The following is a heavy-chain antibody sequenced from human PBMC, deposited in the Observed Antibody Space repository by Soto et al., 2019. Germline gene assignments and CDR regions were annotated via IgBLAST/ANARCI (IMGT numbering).Heavy chain of an antibody. J-gene: IGHJ4*02. D-gene: IGHD2-21*02. CDR2: IYYTGST. CDR3: ASLGLEGKVVTAGALDY. Sequence: QVQLQESGPGLVKPSETLSLTCSVSGGSVSNSGYYWSWIRQPPGKGLEFIGFIYYTGSTNLSPSLKXPXTXSXXTSKNQFSLKLSSVTAADTAVYYCASLGLEGKVVTAGALDYWGQGMLVTVSS. V-gene: IGHV4-61*08. CDR1: GGSVSNSGYY.